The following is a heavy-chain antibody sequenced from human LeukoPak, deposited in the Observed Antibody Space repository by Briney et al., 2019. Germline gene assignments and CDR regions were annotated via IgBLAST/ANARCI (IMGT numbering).Heavy chain of an antibody. J-gene: IGHJ4*02. V-gene: IGHV4-39*07. CDR1: GGSISSSIYY. CDR3: ARDWVAYGGNYRDY. Sequence: PSETLSLTCTVSGGSISSSIYYWGWIRQPLGTGLEWIGSIYYSGSTYYNPSLKSRVTISVDTSKNQFSLELSSVTAADTAVYYCARDWVAYGGNYRDYWGQGTLVTVSS. CDR2: IYYSGST. D-gene: IGHD4-23*01.